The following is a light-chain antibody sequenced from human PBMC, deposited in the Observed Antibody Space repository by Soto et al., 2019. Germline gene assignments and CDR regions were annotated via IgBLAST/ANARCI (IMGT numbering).Light chain of an antibody. V-gene: IGLV2-14*03. Sequence: QSVLTQPASVSGSPGQSITISCTGTSSDVGGYNYVSWYQQHPGKAPKLMIYEVSNRPSGVSHRFSGSKSGNTASLTISGPQAEEEADYYCSSYARSSTSFGIGKKFT. CDR2: EVS. CDR1: SSDVGGYNY. CDR3: SSYARSSTS. J-gene: IGLJ1*01.